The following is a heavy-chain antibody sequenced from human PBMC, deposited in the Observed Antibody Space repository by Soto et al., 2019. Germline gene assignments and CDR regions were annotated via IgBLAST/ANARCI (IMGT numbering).Heavy chain of an antibody. Sequence: LRLSCAASGFTFSSYAMSWVRQAPGKGLEWVSAISGSGGSTYYADSVKGRFTISRDNSKNTLYLQMNSLRAEDTAVYYCAKGGYCSSTSCYTSNFDYWGQGTLVTVSS. CDR3: AKGGYCSSTSCYTSNFDY. V-gene: IGHV3-23*01. CDR2: ISGSGGST. CDR1: GFTFSSYA. J-gene: IGHJ4*02. D-gene: IGHD2-2*02.